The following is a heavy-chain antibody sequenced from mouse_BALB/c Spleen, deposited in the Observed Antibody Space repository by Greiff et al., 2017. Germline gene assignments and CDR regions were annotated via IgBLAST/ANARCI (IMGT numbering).Heavy chain of an antibody. CDR3: ARRGGGRDDGGYAMDY. CDR2: ISSGSSTI. J-gene: IGHJ4*01. V-gene: IGHV5-17*02. CDR1: GFTFSSFG. Sequence: EVKLVESGGGLVQPGGSRKLSCAASGFTFSSFGMHWVRQAPEKGLEWVAYISSGSSTIYYADTVKGRFTISRDNPKNTLFLQMTSLRSEDTAMYYCARRGGGRDDGGYAMDYWGQGTSVTVSS. D-gene: IGHD1-1*02.